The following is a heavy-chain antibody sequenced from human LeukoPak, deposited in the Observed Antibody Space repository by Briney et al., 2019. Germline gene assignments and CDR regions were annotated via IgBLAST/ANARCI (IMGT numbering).Heavy chain of an antibody. CDR1: GYSISSGYY. J-gene: IGHJ6*03. D-gene: IGHD3-10*01. V-gene: IGHV4-61*01. CDR3: ARTVTMAHYYYMDV. CDR2: IYYSGST. Sequence: SETLSLTCIVSGYSISSGYYWGWIRQSPGKGLEWIGYIYYSGSTNYIPSLKSRVTISVDTSKNQFSLKLSSVTAADTAVYYCARTVTMAHYYYMDVWGKGTTVTVSS.